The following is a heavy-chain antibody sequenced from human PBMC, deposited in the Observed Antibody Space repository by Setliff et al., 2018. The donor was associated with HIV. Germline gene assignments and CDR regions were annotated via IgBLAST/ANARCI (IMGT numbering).Heavy chain of an antibody. Sequence: RASVKVSCKASGDTFNFYGLNWVRQAPGQGLEWMGKIIPKSDTRDYAQKLRGRVTITADKPSNTVYMELTSLTSEDTAVYYCAREHGEYCSGGTCYHHYYFDYWGPGTLVTVS. V-gene: IGHV1-69*06. D-gene: IGHD2-15*01. CDR2: IIPKSDTR. CDR3: AREHGEYCSGGTCYHHYYFDY. J-gene: IGHJ4*02. CDR1: GDTFNFYG.